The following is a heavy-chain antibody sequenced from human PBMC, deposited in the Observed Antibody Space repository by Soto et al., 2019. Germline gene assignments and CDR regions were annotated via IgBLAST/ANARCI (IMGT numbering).Heavy chain of an antibody. CDR2: VSAGGDMT. CDR1: GFTFSSYA. V-gene: IGHV3-23*01. CDR3: ARGDRGGSGSPASYYYSGLDV. D-gene: IGHD3-10*01. Sequence: DVLLLESGGHLVQPGGSLRLSFAASGFTFSSYAMSWVRQARGKWLEWVSSVSAGGDMTYYSDSVKGRFTISRDDSNNALFLQRNSLRIEDTALYFCARGDRGGSGSPASYYYSGLDVWGQGTTVTVS. J-gene: IGHJ6*02.